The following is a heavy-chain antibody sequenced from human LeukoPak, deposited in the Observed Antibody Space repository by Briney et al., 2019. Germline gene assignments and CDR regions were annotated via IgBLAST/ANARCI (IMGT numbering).Heavy chain of an antibody. D-gene: IGHD3-10*01. CDR1: GFTFRNHW. V-gene: IGHV3-7*01. CDR3: ARGCDSCCYNRNWFDH. CDR2: IKQEGREK. Sequence: GGPLRLSCAASGFTFRNHWMNWVRKAPGKGLRWWATIKQEGREKYYVDSVKGRFPISRDNATTSLYVQIATWSARNTAFYSCARGCDSCCYNRNWFDHWGQGTLVTVSS. J-gene: IGHJ5*02.